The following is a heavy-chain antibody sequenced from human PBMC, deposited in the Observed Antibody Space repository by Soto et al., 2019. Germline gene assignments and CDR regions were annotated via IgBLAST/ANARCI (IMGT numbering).Heavy chain of an antibody. Sequence: GASVKVSCKASGGTFSSYAISRVRQAPGQGLEWMGGIIPIFGTANYAQKFQGRVTITADESTSTAYMELSSLRSEDTAVYYCASCLTDYGDYGATNWFDPWGQGTLVTVSS. J-gene: IGHJ5*02. CDR3: ASCLTDYGDYGATNWFDP. CDR2: IIPIFGTA. CDR1: GGTFSSYA. V-gene: IGHV1-69*13. D-gene: IGHD4-17*01.